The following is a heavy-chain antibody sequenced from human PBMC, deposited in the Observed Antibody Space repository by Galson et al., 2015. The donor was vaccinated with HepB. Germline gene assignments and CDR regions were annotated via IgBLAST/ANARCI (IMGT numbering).Heavy chain of an antibody. J-gene: IGHJ4*02. D-gene: IGHD5-24*01. CDR1: GFTFYDYA. Sequence: SLRLSCAASGFTFYDYAMHWVRQTPGKGLEWVSGIGWNSAYIDYADSVKGRFTISRDNAKNSLYLQMDSLRPEDTALYYCAKARSTNAYKVFDYWGQGILVAVSS. V-gene: IGHV3-9*01. CDR3: AKARSTNAYKVFDY. CDR2: IGWNSAYI.